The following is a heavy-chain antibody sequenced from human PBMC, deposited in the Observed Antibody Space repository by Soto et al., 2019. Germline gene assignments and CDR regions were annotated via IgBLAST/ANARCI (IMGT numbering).Heavy chain of an antibody. CDR2: INHSGST. Sequence: SETLSLTCAAYGGSFSGYYWSWIRQPPGKGLEWIGEINHSGSTNYNPSLKSRVTISVDTSKNQFSLKLSSVTAADTAVYYCARYGSAAGTGYYYGMDVWGQGTTVTVSS. V-gene: IGHV4-34*01. J-gene: IGHJ6*02. D-gene: IGHD6-13*01. CDR3: ARYGSAAGTGYYYGMDV. CDR1: GGSFSGYY.